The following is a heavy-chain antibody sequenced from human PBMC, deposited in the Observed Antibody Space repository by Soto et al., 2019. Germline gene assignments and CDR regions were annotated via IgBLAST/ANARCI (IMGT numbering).Heavy chain of an antibody. J-gene: IGHJ6*02. CDR3: ARDILTGYYPYYYYGMDV. V-gene: IGHV1-18*01. CDR1: GYTFTSYG. Sequence: ASVKVSCKASGYTFTSYGISWVRQAPGQGLEWMGWISAYNGNTNYAQKLQGRVTMTTDTSTSTAYMELRSLRSDDTAVYYCARDILTGYYPYYYYGMDVWGQGXTVTVYS. CDR2: ISAYNGNT. D-gene: IGHD3-9*01.